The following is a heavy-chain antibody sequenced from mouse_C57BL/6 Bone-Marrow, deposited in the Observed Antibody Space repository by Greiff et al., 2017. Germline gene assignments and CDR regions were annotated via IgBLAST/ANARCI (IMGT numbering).Heavy chain of an antibody. CDR2: INYDGSST. V-gene: IGHV5-16*01. CDR3: ARERSLYYFDY. CDR1: GFTFSDYY. Sequence: EVTLVESEGGLVQPGSSMKLSCTASGFTFSDYYMAWVRQVPEKGLEWVANINYDGSSTYYLDSLKSRFIISRDNAKNILYLQMSSLKSEDTATYYCARERSLYYFDYWGQGTTLTVSS. J-gene: IGHJ2*01.